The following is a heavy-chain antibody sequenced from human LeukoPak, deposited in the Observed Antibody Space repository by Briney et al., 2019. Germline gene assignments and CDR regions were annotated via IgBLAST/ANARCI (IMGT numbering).Heavy chain of an antibody. CDR2: IYTSGST. CDR3: ARGPKNRYYYYYMDV. D-gene: IGHD1-14*01. CDR1: GGSISSYY. V-gene: IGHV4-4*07. J-gene: IGHJ6*03. Sequence: PSETLSLTCTVSGGSISSYYWSWIRQPAGKGLEWIGRIYTSGSTNYNPSLKSRVTMSVDTSKNQFSLKLSSVTAADTAVYYCARGPKNRYYYYYMDVWGKGTTVTVSS.